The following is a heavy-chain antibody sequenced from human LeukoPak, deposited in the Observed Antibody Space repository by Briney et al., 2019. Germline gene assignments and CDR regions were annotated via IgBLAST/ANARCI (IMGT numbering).Heavy chain of an antibody. D-gene: IGHD6-19*01. J-gene: IGHJ4*02. CDR1: GFTFSSFN. V-gene: IGHV3-21*01. CDR2: ISSISSII. CDR3: ARYNSGWNDY. Sequence: GGSLRLSCAASGFTFSSFNMNWVRQAPGKGLEWVSSISSISSIIWYADSLKGRFTISRDNAKNSLYPKMDSMRAEDTAIYYCARYNSGWNDYWGQGTLVTVSS.